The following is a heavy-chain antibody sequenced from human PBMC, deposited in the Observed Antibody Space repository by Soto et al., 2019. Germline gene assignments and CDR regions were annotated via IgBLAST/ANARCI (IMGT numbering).Heavy chain of an antibody. J-gene: IGHJ4*02. CDR3: AKGRMPYYASCLGY. CDR2: ISYDGSNK. D-gene: IGHD3-10*01. V-gene: IGHV3-30*18. CDR1: GFTFSSYG. Sequence: QVQLVESGGGVVQPGRSLRLSCAASGFTFSSYGMHWVRQAPGKGLEWVALISYDGSNKYYADSVKGRFTISRDNSKNTLYLQMNSLRPEDTAVYYCAKGRMPYYASCLGYWGQGTLVTVSS.